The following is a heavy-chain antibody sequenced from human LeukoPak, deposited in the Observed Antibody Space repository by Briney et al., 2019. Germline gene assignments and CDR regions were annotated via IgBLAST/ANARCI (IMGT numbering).Heavy chain of an antibody. V-gene: IGHV4-59*11. CDR1: GASISSHY. Sequence: SDTLSLTCTVSGASISSHYWTWIRQPPGKALEWIGYIYHSGGTTYKPSLKSRVTISVDTSDNQVSLRLTSVTAAAPAVYYCARVGSYDSSGYYFTDWGQGTPVTVSS. CDR2: IYHSGGT. CDR3: ARVGSYDSSGYYFTD. J-gene: IGHJ4*02. D-gene: IGHD3-22*01.